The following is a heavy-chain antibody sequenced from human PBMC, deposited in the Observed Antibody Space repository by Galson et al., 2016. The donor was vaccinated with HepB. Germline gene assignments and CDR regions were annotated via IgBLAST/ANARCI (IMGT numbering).Heavy chain of an antibody. Sequence: SLRLSCAASGFTFSAYAMSWARQIPGKGLEWVAGIGAGGSKTYYADSVRGRFIISRDNSENTLYLQVSGLRAEDTAIYYCGKDPNGDYVGAHDMWGQGTTVTVSS. V-gene: IGHV3-23*01. CDR1: GFTFSAYA. J-gene: IGHJ6*02. CDR3: GKDPNGDYVGAHDM. CDR2: IGAGGSKT. D-gene: IGHD4-17*01.